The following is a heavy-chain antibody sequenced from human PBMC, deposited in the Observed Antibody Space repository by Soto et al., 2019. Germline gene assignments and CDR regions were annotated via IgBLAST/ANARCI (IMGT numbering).Heavy chain of an antibody. CDR2: INHSGST. V-gene: IGHV4-34*01. D-gene: IGHD5-12*01. J-gene: IGHJ2*01. Sequence: PSEPLSLTCAVYGGSFSGYYWSWIRQPPGKGLEWIGEINHSGSTNYNPSLKSRVTISVDTSKNQFSLKLSSVTAADTAVYYCARANVDIVATIGSGDWYFDLWGRGTLVTVSS. CDR3: ARANVDIVATIGSGDWYFDL. CDR1: GGSFSGYY.